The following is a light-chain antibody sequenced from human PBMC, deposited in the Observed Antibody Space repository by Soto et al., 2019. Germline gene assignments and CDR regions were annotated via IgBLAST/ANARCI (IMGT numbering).Light chain of an antibody. V-gene: IGKV3-20*01. Sequence: EILMTQSPATLSVSPGERATLSCRASQSVSSNLAWYQQKPGQAPRLLIHGASIRAAGIPDRFSGSGSGTDFTLTISRLEPEDFAVYYCHQCYSSRTFGQGTKVDIK. J-gene: IGKJ1*01. CDR2: GAS. CDR3: HQCYSSRT. CDR1: QSVSSN.